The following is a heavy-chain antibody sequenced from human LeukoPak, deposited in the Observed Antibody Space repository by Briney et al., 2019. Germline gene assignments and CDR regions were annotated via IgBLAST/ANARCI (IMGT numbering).Heavy chain of an antibody. Sequence: PGGSLRLSCAASGFTFSNNWMTWVRQAPGKGLEWVASVKKDESEKYYVDSVKGRFTISRDNAKNSLYLQMNSLRVEDTAVYYCARGSPYGSRSDYFDYWGQGTLVTVSS. CDR2: VKKDESEK. J-gene: IGHJ4*02. CDR3: ARGSPYGSRSDYFDY. D-gene: IGHD3-10*01. CDR1: GFTFSNNW. V-gene: IGHV3-7*01.